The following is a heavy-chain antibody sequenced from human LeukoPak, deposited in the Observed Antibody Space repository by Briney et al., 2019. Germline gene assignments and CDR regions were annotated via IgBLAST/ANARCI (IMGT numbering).Heavy chain of an antibody. D-gene: IGHD1-26*01. CDR1: GYTFTSYG. CDR2: ISAYNGNT. Sequence: GASVKVSCKASGYTFTSYGISWVRQAPGQGLEWMGWISAYNGNTNYAQKLQGRVTMTTDTSTSTAYMELSSLRSEDTAVYYCARAPNLRSGSSPVDYWGQGTLVTVSS. V-gene: IGHV1-18*01. CDR3: ARAPNLRSGSSPVDY. J-gene: IGHJ4*02.